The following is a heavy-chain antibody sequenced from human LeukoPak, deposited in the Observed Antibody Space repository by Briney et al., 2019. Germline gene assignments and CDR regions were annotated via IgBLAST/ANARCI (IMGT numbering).Heavy chain of an antibody. Sequence: SSETLSVTCTVSGGSISSSSYYWGWIRQPPGKGLEWIGRLYNSGTTYYNPSLKSRVTISVDTSKNQFSLKLSSVTAADTAVYYCARLGYSYAFDYWGQGTLVTVSS. CDR2: LYNSGTT. D-gene: IGHD5-18*01. J-gene: IGHJ4*02. V-gene: IGHV4-39*01. CDR1: GGSISSSSYY. CDR3: ARLGYSYAFDY.